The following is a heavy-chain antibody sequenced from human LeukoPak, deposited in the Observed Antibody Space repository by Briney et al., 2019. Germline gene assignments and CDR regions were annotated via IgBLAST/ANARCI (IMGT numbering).Heavy chain of an antibody. V-gene: IGHV4-34*01. Sequence: SETLSLTCAVYGGSFSGCYWSWIRQPPGKGLEWIGEINHSGSTNYNPSLKSRVTISVDTSKNQFSLKLSSVTAADTAVYYCARGQPRDYDFWSGYGYNWFDPWGQGTLVTVSS. CDR2: INHSGST. J-gene: IGHJ5*02. CDR1: GGSFSGCY. D-gene: IGHD3-3*01. CDR3: ARGQPRDYDFWSGYGYNWFDP.